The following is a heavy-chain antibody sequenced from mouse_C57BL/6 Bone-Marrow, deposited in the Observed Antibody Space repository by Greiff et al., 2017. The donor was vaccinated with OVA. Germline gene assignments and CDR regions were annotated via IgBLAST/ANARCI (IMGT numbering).Heavy chain of an antibody. CDR2: IYPRSGNT. J-gene: IGHJ4*01. CDR1: GYTFTSYG. Sequence: QVQLKQSGAELARPGASVKLSCKASGYTFTSYGISWVKQRTGQGLEWIGEIYPRSGNTNYNEKFKGKATLTADKSSSTAYMELRSLPSEDSAVYFCARGGLLWSYSYAMDYWGQGTSVTVSS. V-gene: IGHV1-81*01. CDR3: ARGGLLWSYSYAMDY. D-gene: IGHD1-1*02.